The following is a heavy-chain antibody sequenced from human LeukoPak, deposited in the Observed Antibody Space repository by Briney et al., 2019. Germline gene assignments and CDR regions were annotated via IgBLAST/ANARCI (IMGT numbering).Heavy chain of an antibody. J-gene: IGHJ4*02. CDR1: GFTFSSYA. CDR2: LSGSGSYT. V-gene: IGHV3-23*01. CDR3: AKDLRGYYDLEAFFDY. Sequence: QSGGSLRLSCAASGFTFSSYAMSWVRQAPGKGLEWVSGLSGSGSYTYYADSVKGRFTISRDNSNNTLYLQMNSLRAEDTAIYYCAKDLRGYYDLEAFFDYWGQGTLVTVSS. D-gene: IGHD3-3*01.